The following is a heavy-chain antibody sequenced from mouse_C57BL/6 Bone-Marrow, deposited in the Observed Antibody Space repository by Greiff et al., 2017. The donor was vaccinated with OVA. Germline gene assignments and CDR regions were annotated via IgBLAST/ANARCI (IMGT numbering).Heavy chain of an antibody. CDR1: GYSITSGYY. J-gene: IGHJ3*01. CDR3: WYAFAY. D-gene: IGHD2-1*01. V-gene: IGHV3-6*01. Sequence: VQLKESGPGLVKPSQSLSLTCSVTGYSITSGYYWNWIRQFPGNKLEWMGYISYDGSNNYNPSLKNRISITRDTSKNQFFLKLNSVTTEDTATSPLWYAFAYWGQGTLVTVSA. CDR2: ISYDGSN.